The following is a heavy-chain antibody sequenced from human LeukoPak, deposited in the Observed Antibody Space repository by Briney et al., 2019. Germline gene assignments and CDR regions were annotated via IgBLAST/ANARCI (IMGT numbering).Heavy chain of an antibody. V-gene: IGHV4-4*07. Sequence: SETLSLTCTVSGGSISSYYWNWIRQPARKGLEWIGRIFTSGSTNYNPSLKSRVTMSVDTSKNQFPLKLSSVTAADTAVYYCARDQGGVVAHFDYWGQGTLVTVSS. CDR1: GGSISSYY. CDR3: ARDQGGVVAHFDY. D-gene: IGHD2-15*01. CDR2: IFTSGST. J-gene: IGHJ4*02.